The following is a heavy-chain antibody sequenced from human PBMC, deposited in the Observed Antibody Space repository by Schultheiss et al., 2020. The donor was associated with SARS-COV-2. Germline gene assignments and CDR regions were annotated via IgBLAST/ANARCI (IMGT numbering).Heavy chain of an antibody. CDR2: IWYDGSNK. J-gene: IGHJ3*02. Sequence: GGSLRLSCTASGFTFSSYAMHWVRQAPGKGLEWVAVIWYDGSNKYYADSVKGRFTISRDNSKNTLYLQMNSLRAEDTAVYYCARGRSDWNGRDDAFDIWGQGTMVTVSS. V-gene: IGHV3-33*08. D-gene: IGHD1-1*01. CDR1: GFTFSSYA. CDR3: ARGRSDWNGRDDAFDI.